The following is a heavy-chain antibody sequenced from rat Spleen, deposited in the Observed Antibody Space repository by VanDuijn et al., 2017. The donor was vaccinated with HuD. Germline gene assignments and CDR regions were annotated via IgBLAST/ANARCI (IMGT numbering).Heavy chain of an antibody. Sequence: EVQLVESDGDLVQPGGSLKLSCAASGFTFSDYYMAWVRQAPKKGLEWVASISYEGSGSYYGDSVKGRFTISRDNAKSTLYLQMNSLRSEDTATYYCAGYTSLFDYWGQGVMVTVSS. CDR2: ISYEGSGS. CDR1: GFTFSDYY. D-gene: IGHD2-1*01. CDR3: AGYTSLFDY. J-gene: IGHJ2*01. V-gene: IGHV5-22*01.